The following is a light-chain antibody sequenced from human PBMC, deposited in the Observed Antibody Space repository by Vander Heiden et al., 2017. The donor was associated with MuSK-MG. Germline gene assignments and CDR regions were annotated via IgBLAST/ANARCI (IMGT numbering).Light chain of an antibody. V-gene: IGLV1-40*01. J-gene: IGLJ2*01. CDR1: SSNIGARYD. Sequence: QSVLTQPPSVSGAPGQRVTISCPGSSSNIGARYDVHWYQLLPGTAPKLLIYDNSNRPSGVPDRFSGSKSGTSASLAITGLQAEDEADYFCHSYDNSLSGYVVFGGGTKLTVL. CDR3: HSYDNSLSGYVV. CDR2: DNS.